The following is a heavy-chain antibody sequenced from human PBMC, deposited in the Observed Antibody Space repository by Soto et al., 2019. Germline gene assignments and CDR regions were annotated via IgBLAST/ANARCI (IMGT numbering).Heavy chain of an antibody. D-gene: IGHD3-9*01. V-gene: IGHV3-23*01. J-gene: IGHJ4*02. Sequence: GGSLRLSCVVSGFSMSNHALTWVRQAPGEGLEWVSSISSTGSKTYYADSIKGRFTISRDNSKNTVFLQMNSLRPDDMAFYFCAREPKPFMTGYYDLWGQGTPVTVSS. CDR3: AREPKPFMTGYYDL. CDR1: GFSMSNHA. CDR2: ISSTGSKT.